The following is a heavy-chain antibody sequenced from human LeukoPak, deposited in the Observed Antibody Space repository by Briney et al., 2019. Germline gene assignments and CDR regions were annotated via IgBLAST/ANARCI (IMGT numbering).Heavy chain of an antibody. Sequence: ASVKVSCKASGYTFTGYYMHWVRQAPGQGLEWMGWINPNSGGTNYAQKFQGRVTMTRDTSISTAYMELSRLRSDDTAVCYCARDREYSVGFGDNWFDPWGQGTLVTVSS. CDR3: ARDREYSVGFGDNWFDP. J-gene: IGHJ5*02. CDR2: INPNSGGT. CDR1: GYTFTGYY. V-gene: IGHV1-2*02. D-gene: IGHD2/OR15-2a*01.